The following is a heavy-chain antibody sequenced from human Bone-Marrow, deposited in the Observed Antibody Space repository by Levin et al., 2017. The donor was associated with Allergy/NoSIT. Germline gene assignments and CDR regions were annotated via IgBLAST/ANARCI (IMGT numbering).Heavy chain of an antibody. CDR2: TYYSSQWYT. CDR1: GDNVSSNSGV. CDR3: ARDESARGGKWFDP. D-gene: IGHD3-10*01. Sequence: SQTLSLTCVVSGDNVSSNSGVWNWIRQSPLRGLEWMGRTYYSSQWYTDYSESLRSRITIKSDTSKNQISLTLNSVTPEDTAVYYCARDESARGGKWFDPWGQGTLVTVSS. J-gene: IGHJ5*02. V-gene: IGHV6-1*01.